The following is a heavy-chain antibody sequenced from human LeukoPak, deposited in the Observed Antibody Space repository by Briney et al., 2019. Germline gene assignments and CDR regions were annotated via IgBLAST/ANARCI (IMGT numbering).Heavy chain of an antibody. J-gene: IGHJ4*02. CDR1: GGSISSSNW. CDR3: ASIGVWFGELFDY. Sequence: PSETLSLTCAVSGGSISSSNWWSWVRQPPGKGLEWIGEIYHSGSTNYNPSLKSRVTISVDKSKNQFSLKLSSVTAADTAVYYCASIGVWFGELFDYWGQGTLVTVSS. CDR2: IYHSGST. D-gene: IGHD3-10*01. V-gene: IGHV4-4*02.